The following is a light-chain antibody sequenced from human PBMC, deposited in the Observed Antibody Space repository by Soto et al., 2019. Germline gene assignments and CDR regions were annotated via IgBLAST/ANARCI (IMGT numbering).Light chain of an antibody. J-gene: IGKJ1*01. V-gene: IGKV3-11*01. Sequence: EIVLTQSPATLSLSPGERATLSCTASQSVSTYLAWYQQKPGQAPRLLIYDASNRSTGIPARFSGSGSGTDVTLTISRLEPEDFAVYYCQQRSNWPPTWTFGQGTKVEI. CDR1: QSVSTY. CDR2: DAS. CDR3: QQRSNWPPTWT.